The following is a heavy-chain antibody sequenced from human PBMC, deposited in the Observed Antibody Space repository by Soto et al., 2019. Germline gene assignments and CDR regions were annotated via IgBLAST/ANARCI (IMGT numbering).Heavy chain of an antibody. CDR3: ERAHKLVTGTKWMMGHVYYYYGMDI. CDR2: INPNSGGT. Sequence: AAVKVSCKASGYTFTGYYMHWVRQAPGQGLDWMGWINPNSGGTNYAQKFQGWVTMTRDTSISTAYMELIRLRSDDTAVYYCERAHKLVTGTKWMMGHVYYYYGMDIWGQGTTVTVSS. CDR1: GYTFTGYY. J-gene: IGHJ6*02. V-gene: IGHV1-2*04. D-gene: IGHD1-7*01.